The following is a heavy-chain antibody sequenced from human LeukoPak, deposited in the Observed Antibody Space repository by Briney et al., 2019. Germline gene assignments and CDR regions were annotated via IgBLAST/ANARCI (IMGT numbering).Heavy chain of an antibody. V-gene: IGHV3-23*01. D-gene: IGHD3-3*01. Sequence: GGSLRLSCAASGFTFSISAMSWVRQAPGKGLEWVSSISARGISTYYADSVKGRFTISRDNSKNTLYLQMNSLRGDDIGVYYCAKSFDFSNGHSPILTPFDSWGQGTLVSVSS. CDR1: GFTFSISA. CDR2: ISARGIST. J-gene: IGHJ4*02. CDR3: AKSFDFSNGHSPILTPFDS.